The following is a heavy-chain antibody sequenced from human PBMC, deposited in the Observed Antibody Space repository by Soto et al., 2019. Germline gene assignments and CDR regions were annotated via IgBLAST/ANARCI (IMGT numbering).Heavy chain of an antibody. Sequence: TVSGGNVGNNSYCRSWIRQSPGKGLEWIGTIYSSENTYYNPSLLSRVTISVDTSKNEFSLKLSSVTAADTAVYYCARVGIAAPGTSRSAFDIWGQGTMVT. CDR1: GGNVGNNSYC. V-gene: IGHV4-39*07. CDR3: ARVGIAAPGTSRSAFDI. D-gene: IGHD6-13*01. J-gene: IGHJ3*02. CDR2: IYSSENT.